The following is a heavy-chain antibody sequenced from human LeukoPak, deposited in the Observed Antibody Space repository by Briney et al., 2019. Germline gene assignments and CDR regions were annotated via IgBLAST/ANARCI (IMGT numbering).Heavy chain of an antibody. V-gene: IGHV4-34*01. CDR3: ARFSVRYCSSTSCYRAFDI. CDR1: GGSFSGYY. CDR2: INHSGST. Sequence: LETLSLTCAVYGGSFSGYYWSWIRQPPGKGLEWIGEINHSGSTNYNPSLKSRVTISVDTSKNQFSLKLSSVTAADTAGYYCARFSVRYCSSTSCYRAFDIWGQGTMVTVSS. J-gene: IGHJ3*02. D-gene: IGHD2-2*01.